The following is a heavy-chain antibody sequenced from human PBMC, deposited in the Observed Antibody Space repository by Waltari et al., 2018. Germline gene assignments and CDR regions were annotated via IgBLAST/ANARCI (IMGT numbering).Heavy chain of an antibody. CDR1: GCSISRRSYY. Sequence: QLQLQESGPGLVTPSETLSLTCPFSGCSISRRSYYSGWIRQPPGKGLEWIGSIYYSGSTYYNPSLKSRVTISVDRSKNQFSLKLSSVTAADTAVYYCARCSQYSLDYWGQGTLVTVSS. D-gene: IGHD2-21*01. V-gene: IGHV4-39*07. CDR2: IYYSGST. CDR3: ARCSQYSLDY. J-gene: IGHJ4*02.